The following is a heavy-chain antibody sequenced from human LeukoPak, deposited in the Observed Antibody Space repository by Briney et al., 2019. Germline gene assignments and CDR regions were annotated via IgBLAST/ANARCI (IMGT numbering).Heavy chain of an antibody. Sequence: ASVKVSCKASGYTFTNYYIHWVRQAPGQGLEWMGWINPSSGDTRSLQQFQGRVTMTRDTSINTAYMELSRLRSEDTAVYYCARDLAAITMVRGVQPYYYYMDVWGKGTTVTISS. V-gene: IGHV1-2*02. D-gene: IGHD3-10*01. CDR2: INPSSGDT. CDR3: ARDLAAITMVRGVQPYYYYMDV. J-gene: IGHJ6*03. CDR1: GYTFTNYY.